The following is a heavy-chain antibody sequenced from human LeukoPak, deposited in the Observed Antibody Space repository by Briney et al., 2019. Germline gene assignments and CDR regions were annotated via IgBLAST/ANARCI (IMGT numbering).Heavy chain of an antibody. CDR1: GFTFSNDW. D-gene: IGHD2-2*01. J-gene: IGHJ4*02. Sequence: GGSLRLSCAAAGFTFSNDWMCWVRQAPGKGLEWVANINQDESKKYYADSVKGRFTISRDNAKNSLYLQMSSLTAEDAAIYYCARDHAYRADYWGQGTLVTVSS. CDR2: INQDESKK. V-gene: IGHV3-7*01. CDR3: ARDHAYRADY.